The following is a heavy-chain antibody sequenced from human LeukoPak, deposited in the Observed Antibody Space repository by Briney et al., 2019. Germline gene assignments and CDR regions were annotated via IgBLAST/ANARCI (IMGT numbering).Heavy chain of an antibody. CDR3: AGTEGLVVPALKHYYYMDV. D-gene: IGHD2-2*01. CDR1: GGSFSGYY. V-gene: IGHV4-34*01. J-gene: IGHJ6*03. Sequence: KASETLSLTCAVYGGSFSGYYWSWIRQPPGKGLEWIGEINHSGSTNYNPSPKSRVTISVDTSKNQFSLKLSSVTAADTAVYYCAGTEGLVVPALKHYYYMDVWGKGTTVTISS. CDR2: INHSGST.